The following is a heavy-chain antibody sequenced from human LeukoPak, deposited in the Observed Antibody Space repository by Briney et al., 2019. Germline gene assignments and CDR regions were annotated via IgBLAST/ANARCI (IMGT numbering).Heavy chain of an antibody. J-gene: IGHJ5*02. CDR3: TRGPLASITHAWFDP. Sequence: SETLSLTCTVSGASISSYYWSWIRQPPGKGLEWIGYIYYSGSTCYNPSLKSRVTISIDTSKNQLSLKVTSVTAADTAVYYCTRGPLASITHAWFDPWGQGTLVTVSS. D-gene: IGHD5-12*01. CDR2: IYYSGST. CDR1: GASISSYY. V-gene: IGHV4-59*01.